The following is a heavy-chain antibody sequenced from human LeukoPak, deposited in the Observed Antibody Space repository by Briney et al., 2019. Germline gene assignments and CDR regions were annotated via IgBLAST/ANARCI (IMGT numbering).Heavy chain of an antibody. CDR3: ARRPIGRGFGEFYFDY. J-gene: IGHJ4*02. Sequence: PSETLSLTCTVSGGSISSSSYYWGWIRQPPGKGLEWIGSMYYSGSTYYNPSLKSRVTISVDTSKNQFSRNLNSVTAADTAVYYCARRPIGRGFGEFYFDYWGQGTLVTVSS. D-gene: IGHD3-10*01. V-gene: IGHV4-39*01. CDR2: MYYSGST. CDR1: GGSISSSSYY.